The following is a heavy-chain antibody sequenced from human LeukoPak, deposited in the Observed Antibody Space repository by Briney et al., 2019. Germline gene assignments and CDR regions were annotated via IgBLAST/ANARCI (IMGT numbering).Heavy chain of an antibody. CDR2: ISYDGSNK. D-gene: IGHD5-12*01. V-gene: IGHV3-30*04. J-gene: IGHJ4*02. CDR3: ARDRWDIVANFDY. CDR1: GFTFSSYA. Sequence: GRSLRLSCAASGFTFSSYAMHWVRQAPGKGLEWVAVISYDGSNKYYADSVKDRFTISRDNSKNTLYLQMNSLRAEDTAVYYCARDRWDIVANFDYWGQGTLVTVSS.